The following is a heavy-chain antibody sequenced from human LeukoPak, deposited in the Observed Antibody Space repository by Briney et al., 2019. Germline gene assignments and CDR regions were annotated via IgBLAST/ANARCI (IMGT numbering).Heavy chain of an antibody. J-gene: IGHJ5*02. D-gene: IGHD4-17*01. V-gene: IGHV3-23*01. Sequence: GGSLRLSCAASGFTFSSYAMSWVRQASGKGLEWVSAISSSGYNTYYADSVKGRFTILRDNSENTLYLQMDSLRGEDTALYYCAKDRSGGTTTTVMVAWGQGTLVTVSS. CDR1: GFTFSSYA. CDR2: ISSSGYNT. CDR3: AKDRSGGTTTTVMVA.